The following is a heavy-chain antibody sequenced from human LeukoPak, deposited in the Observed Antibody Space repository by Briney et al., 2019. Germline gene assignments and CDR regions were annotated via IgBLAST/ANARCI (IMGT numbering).Heavy chain of an antibody. CDR2: ISSSGSTT. CDR1: GFILSDYY. J-gene: IGHJ4*02. D-gene: IGHD3-9*01. CDR3: ARGYDIIDY. V-gene: IGHV3-11*04. Sequence: GGSLRLSCAASGFILSDYYMSWIRQAPGKGLEWLSYISSSGSTTYYADSVKGRFTISRDNANNSLSLQMNSLRAEDTAVYYCARGYDIIDYWGQGTLVTVSS.